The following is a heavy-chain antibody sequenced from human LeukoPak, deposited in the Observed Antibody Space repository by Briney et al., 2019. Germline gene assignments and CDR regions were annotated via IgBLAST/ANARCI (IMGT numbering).Heavy chain of an antibody. CDR3: ARVIDTAMANDY. CDR1: GYTFTSYG. V-gene: IGHV1-18*01. D-gene: IGHD5-18*01. CDR2: ISAYNGNT. J-gene: IGHJ4*02. Sequence: ASVKVSCKASGYTFTSYGISWVRHAPGQGLEWMGWISAYNGNTNYAQKLQGRVTMTTDTSTSTAYMELRSLRSDDTAVYYCARVIDTAMANDYWGQGTLVTVSS.